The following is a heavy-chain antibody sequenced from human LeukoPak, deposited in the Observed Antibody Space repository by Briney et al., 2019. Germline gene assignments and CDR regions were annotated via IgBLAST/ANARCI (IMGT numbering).Heavy chain of an antibody. D-gene: IGHD2-15*01. CDR1: GGSISSSSYY. CDR2: IYYSGST. Sequence: SETLSLPCTVSGGSISSSSYYWGWIRQPPGKGREWIGSIYYSGSTYYNPSLKSRVTISVDTSKNQFSLKLSSVTAADTAVYYCGSCYPAFDIWGQGTMVTVSS. J-gene: IGHJ3*02. CDR3: GSCYPAFDI. V-gene: IGHV4-39*01.